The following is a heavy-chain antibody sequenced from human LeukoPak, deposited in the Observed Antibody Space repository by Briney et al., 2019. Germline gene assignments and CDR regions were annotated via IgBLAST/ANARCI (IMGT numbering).Heavy chain of an antibody. CDR2: IYYSGST. CDR1: GGSISSSSYY. Sequence: SETLSLTCTVSGGSISSSSYYWGWIRQPPGKGLEWIGSIYYSGSTYYNPSLKSRVTISVDTSKNQFSLKLSSVTAADTAVYYCARHYLLLWFGELSFDPWGQGTLVTVSS. CDR3: ARHYLLLWFGELSFDP. D-gene: IGHD3-10*01. V-gene: IGHV4-39*01. J-gene: IGHJ5*02.